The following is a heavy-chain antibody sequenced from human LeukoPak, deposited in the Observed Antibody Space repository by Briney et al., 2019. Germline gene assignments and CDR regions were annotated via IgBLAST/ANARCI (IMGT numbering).Heavy chain of an antibody. CDR2: IIPIFGTA. CDR3: ARSLDIVVVPAAMGY. J-gene: IGHJ4*02. V-gene: IGHV1-69*05. Sequence: SVKVSCKASGGTFSSYAISWVRQAPGQGLEWMGGIIPIFGTANYAQKFQGRVTITTDESTSTAYMELSSPRSEDTAVYYCARSLDIVVVPAAMGYWGQGTPVTVSS. D-gene: IGHD2-2*03. CDR1: GGTFSSYA.